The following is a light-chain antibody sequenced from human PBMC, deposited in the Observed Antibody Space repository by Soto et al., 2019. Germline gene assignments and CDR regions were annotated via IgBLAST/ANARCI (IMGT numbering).Light chain of an antibody. CDR1: QSISNY. CDR2: DAF. V-gene: IGKV1-33*01. J-gene: IGKJ5*01. CDR3: QQYENLPT. Sequence: DIHTTQSPSSLSASGGDSHTITSKASQSISNYLNWYQQKAGRAPKLLICDAFNLEAGVPSRFRGSGSGTDFTFTISRLQPEDIATYYCQQYENLPTFGQGTRLEIK.